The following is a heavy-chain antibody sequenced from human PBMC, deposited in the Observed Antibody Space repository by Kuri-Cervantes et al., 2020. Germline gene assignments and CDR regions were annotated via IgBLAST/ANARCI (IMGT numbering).Heavy chain of an antibody. J-gene: IGHJ4*02. Sequence: ASVKVSCKASGYTFTGYYMHWVRQAPGQGLEWMGWISTYDGDTNYAQNFQGRVTMTTDPSTSTAYMELRSLRSDDTAVYYCARDDTMVRGAPVDYWGQGTLVTVSS. CDR2: ISTYDGDT. D-gene: IGHD3-10*01. CDR1: GYTFTGYY. CDR3: ARDDTMVRGAPVDY. V-gene: IGHV1-18*04.